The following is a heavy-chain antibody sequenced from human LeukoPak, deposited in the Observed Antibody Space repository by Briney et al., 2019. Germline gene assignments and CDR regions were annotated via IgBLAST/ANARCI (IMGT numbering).Heavy chain of an antibody. J-gene: IGHJ3*02. Sequence: GASVKVSGKASGYTFTSYDINWVRQATGQGLEWMGWMNPNSGNTGYAQKFQGRVTMTRNTSISTAYMELSSLRSEDTAVYYCARGYCGGDCYPPRAFDIWGQGTMVTVSS. V-gene: IGHV1-8*01. CDR1: GYTFTSYD. CDR3: ARGYCGGDCYPPRAFDI. CDR2: MNPNSGNT. D-gene: IGHD2-21*02.